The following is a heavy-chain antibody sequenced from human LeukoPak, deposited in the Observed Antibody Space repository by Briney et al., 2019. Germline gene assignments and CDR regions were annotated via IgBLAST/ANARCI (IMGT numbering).Heavy chain of an antibody. CDR3: ARDKVGATRPFDY. Sequence: GGSLRLSCAASGFTFSSYEMIWVRQAPGKGLEWVSYISSSGSTIYYADSVKGRFTISRDNAKNSLYLQMNSLRAEDTAVYYCARDKVGATRPFDYWGQGTLVTVSS. CDR1: GFTFSSYE. CDR2: ISSSGSTI. D-gene: IGHD1-26*01. J-gene: IGHJ4*02. V-gene: IGHV3-48*03.